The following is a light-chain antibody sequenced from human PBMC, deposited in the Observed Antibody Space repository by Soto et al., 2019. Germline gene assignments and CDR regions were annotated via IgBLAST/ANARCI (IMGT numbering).Light chain of an antibody. CDR3: HQYNSYS. J-gene: IGKJ1*01. Sequence: DIRITQSPSTLSASVRDRVTITCRASQSLNNWLAWYQQKPGTAPKVLIYHASNLQSGVPSRFSGSGSGTEFTLTISSLQPDDFATYYCHQYNSYSFGQETEVDIK. CDR2: HAS. CDR1: QSLNNW. V-gene: IGKV1-5*01.